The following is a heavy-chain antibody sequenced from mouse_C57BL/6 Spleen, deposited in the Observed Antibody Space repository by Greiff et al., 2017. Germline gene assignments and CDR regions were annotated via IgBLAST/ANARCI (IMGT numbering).Heavy chain of an antibody. CDR2: ISSGSSTI. CDR1: GFTFSDYG. J-gene: IGHJ4*01. D-gene: IGHD2-3*01. CDR3: ARDGYYNAMDD. Sequence: DVHLVESGGGLVKPGGSLKLSCAASGFTFSDYGMHWVRQAPEKGLEWVAYISSGSSTICYADTVKGRFTISRDNAKNTLFLQMTSLRSEDTAMYYSARDGYYNAMDDWGQGTSVTVSS. V-gene: IGHV5-17*01.